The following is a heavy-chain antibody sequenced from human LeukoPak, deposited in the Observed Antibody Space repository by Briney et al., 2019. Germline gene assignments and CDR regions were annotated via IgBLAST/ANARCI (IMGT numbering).Heavy chain of an antibody. Sequence: GSLRLSCAASGFTFSRHWMYWVRQAPGKGLEWVANIKQDGSAKPYVDSVKGRFTISRDNAKNSLFLQMNSLRAEDTAVYYCARDNGWSADFWGQGTLVTVSS. CDR3: ARDNGWSADF. J-gene: IGHJ4*02. D-gene: IGHD2-15*01. CDR2: IKQDGSAK. CDR1: GFTFSRHW. V-gene: IGHV3-7*03.